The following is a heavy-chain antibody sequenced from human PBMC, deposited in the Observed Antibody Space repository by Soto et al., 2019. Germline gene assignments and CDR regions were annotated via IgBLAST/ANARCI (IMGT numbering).Heavy chain of an antibody. CDR1: GGSISSGGYY. V-gene: IGHV4-31*03. J-gene: IGHJ4*02. CDR2: IYYSGST. D-gene: IGHD3-3*01. Sequence: PSETLSLTCTVSGGSISSGGYYWSWIRQHPGKGLEWIGYIYYSGSTYYNPSLKSRVTISVDTSKNQFSLKLSSVTAADTAVYYCARLTSSYSFDYWGQGTLVTVSS. CDR3: ARLTSSYSFDY.